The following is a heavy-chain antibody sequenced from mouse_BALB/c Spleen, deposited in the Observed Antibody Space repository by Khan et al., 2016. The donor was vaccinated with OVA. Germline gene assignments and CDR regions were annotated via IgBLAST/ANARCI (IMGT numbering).Heavy chain of an antibody. D-gene: IGHD2-14*01. CDR3: ASSRFYYRYSVFAY. V-gene: IGHV3-2*02. Sequence: EVQLVESGPGLVKPSQSLSLTCTVTGYSISSDYAWTWIRQFPGNKLEWLGYINYSGTTSYNPSLKGRISITRDTSTNPFFLQLNSLTTEDTATFSCASSRFYYRYSVFAYWGQGTTLTVSS. CDR1: GYSISSDYA. J-gene: IGHJ2*01. CDR2: INYSGTT.